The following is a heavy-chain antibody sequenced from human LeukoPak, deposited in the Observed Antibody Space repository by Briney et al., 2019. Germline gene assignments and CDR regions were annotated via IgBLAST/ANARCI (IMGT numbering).Heavy chain of an antibody. V-gene: IGHV3-23*01. CDR1: GFTFSSYA. Sequence: PGGSLRLSCAAPGFTFSSYAMSWVRQAPGKGLEWVSSINNSGGSTYYADSVKGRFTISRDNSKNTLYLQMNSLRAEDTAVYYCAKAGYCSSTSCSPWGFDFDYWGQGTLVTVSS. J-gene: IGHJ4*02. D-gene: IGHD2-2*03. CDR2: INNSGGST. CDR3: AKAGYCSSTSCSPWGFDFDY.